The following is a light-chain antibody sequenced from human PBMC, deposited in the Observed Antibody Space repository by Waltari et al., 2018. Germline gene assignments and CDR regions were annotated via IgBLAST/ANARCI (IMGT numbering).Light chain of an antibody. V-gene: IGLV2-11*01. CDR1: SSDVGGYNY. Sequence: QSALTQPRSVSGSPGQSVTISCTGTSSDVGGYNYVSWYQQHPGKAPKLIIYDVSKRPSGVPDRFSGSKSGNTASLTISGLQAEDEADYFCRSYAGSSRVFGGGTKLTVL. CDR3: RSYAGSSRV. J-gene: IGLJ2*01. CDR2: DVS.